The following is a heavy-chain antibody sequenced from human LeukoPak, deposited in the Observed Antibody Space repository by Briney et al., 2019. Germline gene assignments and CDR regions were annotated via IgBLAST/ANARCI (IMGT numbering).Heavy chain of an antibody. Sequence: VASVKVSCKASGYTFTSYYMHWVRQAPGQGLEWMGIINPSGGSTSYAQKFQGRVTMTRDTSTSTVYMELSSLRSEDTAVYHCASNYYDSSGYNYFDYWGQGTLVTVSS. D-gene: IGHD3-22*01. V-gene: IGHV1-46*01. CDR3: ASNYYDSSGYNYFDY. J-gene: IGHJ4*02. CDR2: INPSGGST. CDR1: GYTFTSYY.